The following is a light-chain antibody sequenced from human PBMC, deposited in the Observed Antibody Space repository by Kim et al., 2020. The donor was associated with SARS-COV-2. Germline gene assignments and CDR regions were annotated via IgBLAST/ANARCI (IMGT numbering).Light chain of an antibody. CDR2: GKN. V-gene: IGLV3-19*01. CDR1: SLRSYY. Sequence: VALGQTVRITCQGDSLRSYYASWYQQKPGQAPVLVIYGKNNRPSGIPDRFSGYSSGNTASLTITGAQAEDEADYYCNSRDSSGPVVFGGGTQLTVL. CDR3: NSRDSSGPVV. J-gene: IGLJ2*01.